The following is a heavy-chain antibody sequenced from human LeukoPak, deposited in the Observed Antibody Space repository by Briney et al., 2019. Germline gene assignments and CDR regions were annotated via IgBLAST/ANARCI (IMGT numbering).Heavy chain of an antibody. J-gene: IGHJ3*02. V-gene: IGHV1-2*02. CDR1: GYSFTAYY. CDR3: ARDSGIYRDGFDI. D-gene: IGHD1-26*01. Sequence: GASVNVSCKASGYSFTAYYMHWVRQAPGQGLEWMGWINPNSGGTNYAQKFQGRVTMTRDTSITTAYMELSRLRSDDTAVYYCARDSGIYRDGFDIWGQGTMVTVSS. CDR2: INPNSGGT.